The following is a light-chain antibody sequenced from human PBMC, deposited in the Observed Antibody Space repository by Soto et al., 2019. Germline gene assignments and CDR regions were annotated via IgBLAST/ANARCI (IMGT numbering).Light chain of an antibody. CDR3: QQRSNWPSFT. V-gene: IGKV3-11*01. CDR2: DAS. CDR1: QSVSSY. J-gene: IGKJ3*01. Sequence: EIVLTQSPATLSLSPGERATLSCRASQSVSSYLAWYQQKPGQAPRLLIYDASNGATGIPARFSGSGSGTDFTLTISSLEPEDFAVYYCQQRSNWPSFTFGPGTKVDIK.